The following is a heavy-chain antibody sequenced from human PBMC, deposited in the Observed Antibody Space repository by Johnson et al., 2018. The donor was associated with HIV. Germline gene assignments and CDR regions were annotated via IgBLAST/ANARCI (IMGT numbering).Heavy chain of an antibody. V-gene: IGHV3-30*02. D-gene: IGHD1-26*01. Sequence: QVQLVESGGGVVQPGGSLRLSCAASGFSFSSYGMYWARQAPDKGLEWVAFIRYDGSNKYYADSVKGRFTISRDNSKNTLYLQINSLRAEDTAVYYCAKLLGSYYPSSVAFDIWGQGTMVTVSS. CDR1: GFSFSSYG. CDR2: IRYDGSNK. J-gene: IGHJ3*02. CDR3: AKLLGSYYPSSVAFDI.